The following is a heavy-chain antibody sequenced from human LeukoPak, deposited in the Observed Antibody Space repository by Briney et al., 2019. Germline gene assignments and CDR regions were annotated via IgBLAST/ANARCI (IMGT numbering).Heavy chain of an antibody. J-gene: IGHJ4*02. CDR2: INHSGST. V-gene: IGHV4-39*07. D-gene: IGHD1-26*01. CDR1: GDSISSVTYY. CDR3: ARDRIVGATGLFDY. Sequence: PSETLSLTCTVSGDSISSVTYYWSWIRQPPGKGLEWIGEINHSGSTNYNPSLKSRVTISVDTSKNQFSLKLSSVTAADTAVYYCARDRIVGATGLFDYWGQGTLVTVSS.